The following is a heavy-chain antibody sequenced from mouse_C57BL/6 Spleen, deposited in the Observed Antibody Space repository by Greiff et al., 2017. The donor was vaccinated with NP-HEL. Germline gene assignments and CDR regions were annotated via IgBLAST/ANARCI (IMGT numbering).Heavy chain of an antibody. CDR3: TRDRDYYGSNWYFDV. Sequence: EVHLVESGEGLVKPGGSLKLSCAASGFTFSSYAMSWVRQTPEKRLEWVAYISSGGDYIYYADTVKGRFTISRDNARNTLYLQMSSLKSEDTAMYYCTRDRDYYGSNWYFDVWGTGTTVTVSS. CDR1: GFTFSSYA. V-gene: IGHV5-9-1*02. J-gene: IGHJ1*03. CDR2: ISSGGDYI. D-gene: IGHD1-1*01.